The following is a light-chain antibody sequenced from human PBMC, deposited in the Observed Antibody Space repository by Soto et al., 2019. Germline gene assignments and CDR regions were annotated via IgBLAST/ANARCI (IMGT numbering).Light chain of an antibody. CDR2: DDR. J-gene: IGLJ2*01. CDR1: NIGGYS. CDR3: QVWASSSGGV. Sequence: SYELTQPPSVSVAPGQTATISCGGNNIGGYSVHWYQQKPGQAPVLVVYDDRDRPSGIPERFSGSKSGNTATLTVSRVEAGDEADYYCQVWASSSGGVFGGGTQLTVL. V-gene: IGLV3-21*02.